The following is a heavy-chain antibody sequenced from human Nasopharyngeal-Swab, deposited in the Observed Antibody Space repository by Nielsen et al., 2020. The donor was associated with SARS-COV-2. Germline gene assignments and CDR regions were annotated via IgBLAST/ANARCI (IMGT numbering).Heavy chain of an antibody. J-gene: IGHJ4*02. CDR1: GFTFSNAW. V-gene: IGHV3-15*01. Sequence: GESLKISCAASGFTFSNAWMSWVRQAPRKGLEWVGRIKSKTDGGTTDYAAPVKGRFTISRDDSKNTLYLQMNSLKTEDTAVYYCTTVVAVAGRPSFVDYWGQGTLVTVSS. D-gene: IGHD6-19*01. CDR3: TTVVAVAGRPSFVDY. CDR2: IKSKTDGGTT.